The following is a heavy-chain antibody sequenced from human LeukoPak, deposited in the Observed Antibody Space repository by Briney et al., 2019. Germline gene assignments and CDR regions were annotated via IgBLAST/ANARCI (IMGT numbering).Heavy chain of an antibody. Sequence: RGESLKISCKGSGYSFTSYWIGWVRQMPGKGLEWMGIIYPGDSDTRYSPSFQGQVTISADKSISTAYLQWSSLKASDTAMYYCARGGGGRKVVVVAAQLLFDTENWFDPWGQGTLVTVSS. D-gene: IGHD2-15*01. V-gene: IGHV5-51*01. CDR2: IYPGDSDT. CDR3: ARGGGGRKVVVVAAQLLFDTENWFDP. CDR1: GYSFTSYW. J-gene: IGHJ5*02.